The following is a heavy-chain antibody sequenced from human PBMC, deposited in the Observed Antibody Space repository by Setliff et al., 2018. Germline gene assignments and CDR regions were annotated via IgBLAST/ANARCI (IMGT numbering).Heavy chain of an antibody. CDR2: LNHGGTT. V-gene: IGHV4-38-2*01. CDR3: ARVPALGGMVGTHGIDY. J-gene: IGHJ4*02. CDR1: SLSVSSGYF. D-gene: IGHD1-26*01. Sequence: SETLSLTCAVSSLSVSSGYFWGWIRQPPGKGLEWIGCLNHGGTTHYNPSLKSRVTISLDTSKNGFSLKLSSVTAADTAVYYCARVPALGGMVGTHGIDYWGQGTLVTVSS.